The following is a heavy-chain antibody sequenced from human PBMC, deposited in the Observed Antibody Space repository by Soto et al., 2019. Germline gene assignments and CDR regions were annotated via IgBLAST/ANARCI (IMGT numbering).Heavy chain of an antibody. D-gene: IGHD4-17*01. CDR2: TRNKANSYTT. CDR3: ARATTVTDY. J-gene: IGHJ4*02. CDR1: GFTFSDHY. Sequence: GGSLRLSCAASGFTFSDHYMDWVRQATGKGLEWVGRTRNKANSYTTEYAASVKGRFTISRDDSNNSLYLQMNSLKIEDTAVHYCARATTVTDYWGQGTLVTVSS. V-gene: IGHV3-72*01.